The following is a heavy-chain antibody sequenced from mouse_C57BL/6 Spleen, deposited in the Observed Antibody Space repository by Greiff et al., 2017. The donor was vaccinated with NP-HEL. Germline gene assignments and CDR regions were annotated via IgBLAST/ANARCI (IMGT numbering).Heavy chain of an antibody. CDR1: GFTFTDYG. J-gene: IGHJ4*01. CDR3: ARRYYAMDY. Sequence: EVMLVESGAFFLKPGGSLKLSCAASGFTFTDYGMHWVRQAPEQWLDWLSYLSRGSSTIYYADTVKGRFTISRDNAKNTLFLQMTSLRSEDTAMYYCARRYYAMDYWGQGTSVTVSS. V-gene: IGHV5-17*01. CDR2: LSRGSSTI.